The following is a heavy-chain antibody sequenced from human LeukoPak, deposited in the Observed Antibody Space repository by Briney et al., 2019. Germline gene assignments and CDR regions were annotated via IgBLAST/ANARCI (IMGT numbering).Heavy chain of an antibody. Sequence: PGRSLRLSCAASGFTFSSQAIHWVRQAPGKGLEWVSIISYDGSDKYYADSVKGRLTISRDNSKNTLYLQISSLNAEDTAVYYCARGGSGSYYYYFYYMDVWGKGTTVTVSS. J-gene: IGHJ6*03. CDR3: ARGGSGSYYYYFYYMDV. V-gene: IGHV3-30*15. CDR2: ISYDGSDK. CDR1: GFTFSSQA. D-gene: IGHD3-10*01.